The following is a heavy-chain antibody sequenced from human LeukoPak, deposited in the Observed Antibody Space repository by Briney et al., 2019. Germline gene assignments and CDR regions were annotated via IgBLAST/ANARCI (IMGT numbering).Heavy chain of an antibody. CDR3: ARASAYSSSSGVNY. D-gene: IGHD6-6*01. J-gene: IGHJ4*02. V-gene: IGHV3-53*01. Sequence: PGGSLRLSCAASGFTVSSNYMSWVRQAPGKGLEWVSVIYSGGSTYYADSVKGRFTISRDNSKNTLYLQMNSLRAEDTAVYYCARASAYSSSSGVNYWGQGALVTVSS. CDR2: IYSGGST. CDR1: GFTVSSNY.